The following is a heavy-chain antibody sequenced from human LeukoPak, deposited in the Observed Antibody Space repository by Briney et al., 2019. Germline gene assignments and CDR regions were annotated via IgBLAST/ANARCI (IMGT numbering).Heavy chain of an antibody. CDR1: GFAFSSYA. J-gene: IGHJ3*02. CDR3: AKSRSVADAFDI. V-gene: IGHV3-23*01. CDR2: ISGSGYDT. D-gene: IGHD6-19*01. Sequence: PGGSLRLSCAASGFAFSSYAMSWVRQAPGKGLEWVSAISGSGYDTYHADSVKGRFTISRDSSKNTLYLQMNGLRAEDTAVYHCAKSRSVADAFDIWGHGTMVTVSP.